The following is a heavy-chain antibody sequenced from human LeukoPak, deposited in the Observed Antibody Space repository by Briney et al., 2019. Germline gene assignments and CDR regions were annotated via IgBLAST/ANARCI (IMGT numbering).Heavy chain of an antibody. J-gene: IGHJ4*02. CDR2: ISYDGSNK. V-gene: IGHV3-30-3*01. D-gene: IGHD2-15*01. CDR1: GFTFSSYA. Sequence: GRSLRLSCAASGFTFSSYAMHWVRQAPGKGLEWVAVISYDGSNKYYADSVKGRFTISRDNSKNTLYLQMNSLRAEDTAVYYCARGGPYCSGGSCYRYWGQGTLVTVSS. CDR3: ARGGPYCSGGSCYRY.